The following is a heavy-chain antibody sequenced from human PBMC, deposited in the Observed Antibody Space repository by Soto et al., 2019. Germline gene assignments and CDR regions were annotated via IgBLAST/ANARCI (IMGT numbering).Heavy chain of an antibody. Sequence: SETLSLTCTVSGGSVSSGSYYWSWIRQPPGKGLEWIGYIYYSGSTNYNPSLKSRVTISVDTSKNQFSLKLSSVTAADTAMYYCARSLDFDPWGQGTLVTVSS. J-gene: IGHJ5*02. CDR3: ARSLDFDP. CDR1: GGSVSSGSYY. CDR2: IYYSGST. D-gene: IGHD3-9*01. V-gene: IGHV4-61*01.